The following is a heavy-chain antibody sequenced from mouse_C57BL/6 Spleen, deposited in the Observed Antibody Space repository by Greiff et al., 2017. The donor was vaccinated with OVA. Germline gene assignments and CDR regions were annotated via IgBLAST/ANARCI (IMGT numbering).Heavy chain of an antibody. CDR2: ISSGGSYT. Sequence: EVQRVESGGDLVKPGGSLKLSCAASGFTFRSYGMSWVRQTPDKRLEWVATISSGGSYTYYPDSVKGRFTISRDNAKNTLYLQMSSLKSEDTAMYYCARQDSNYGGWYFDVWGTGTTVTVSS. J-gene: IGHJ1*03. D-gene: IGHD2-5*01. CDR1: GFTFRSYG. CDR3: ARQDSNYGGWYFDV. V-gene: IGHV5-6*01.